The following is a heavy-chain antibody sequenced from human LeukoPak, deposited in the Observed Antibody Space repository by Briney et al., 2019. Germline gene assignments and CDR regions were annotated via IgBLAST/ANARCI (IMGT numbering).Heavy chain of an antibody. CDR1: GFTFSSYS. CDR2: ISRSRSYI. J-gene: IGHJ4*02. V-gene: IGHV3-21*01. Sequence: GGSLRLSCAASGFTFSSYSMNWVRQAPGKGREWVSSISRSRSYIYYADSVKGRFTISRDNAKNSLYLQMNSLRAEDTAVYYCARDFPSIDYWGQGTLVTVSS. CDR3: ARDFPSIDY.